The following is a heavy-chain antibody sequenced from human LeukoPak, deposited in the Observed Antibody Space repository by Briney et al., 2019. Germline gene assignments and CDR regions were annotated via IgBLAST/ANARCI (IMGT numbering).Heavy chain of an antibody. CDR1: GGSISSGGYY. D-gene: IGHD3-9*01. CDR3: ARVGYDILTGYHPPVGWFDP. Sequence: SETLSLTCTVSGGSISSGGYYWSWIRQHAGQGLEWIGYIYYSGSTYYNPSLKSRVTISVDTSKNQFSLKLSSVTAADTAVYYCARVGYDILTGYHPPVGWFDPWGQGTLVTVSS. V-gene: IGHV4-31*03. J-gene: IGHJ5*02. CDR2: IYYSGST.